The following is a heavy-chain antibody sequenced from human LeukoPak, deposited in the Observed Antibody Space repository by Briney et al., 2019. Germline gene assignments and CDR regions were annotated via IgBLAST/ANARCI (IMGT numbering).Heavy chain of an antibody. J-gene: IGHJ3*02. CDR1: GFTFSSFA. D-gene: IGHD4/OR15-4a*01. CDR2: ISHSGGST. CDR3: AKSGASMVDSALDI. Sequence: PGGSLRLSCAASGFTFSSFAMTWVRQAPGKGLEWVSTISHSGGSTYYAESLKGRFTISRDSSKSTLYLQMNSLRAEDSAVYYCAKSGASMVDSALDIWGQGTMVTVSS. V-gene: IGHV3-23*01.